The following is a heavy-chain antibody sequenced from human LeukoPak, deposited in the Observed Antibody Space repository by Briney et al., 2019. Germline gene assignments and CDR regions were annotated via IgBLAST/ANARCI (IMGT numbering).Heavy chain of an antibody. V-gene: IGHV3-11*04. CDR3: ARDLRGDY. CDR2: ISSSGSTI. CDR1: GGSISSYY. J-gene: IGHJ4*02. Sequence: PSETLSLTCTVSGGSISSYYWSWIRQPPGKGLEWVSYISSSGSTIYYADSVKGRFTISRDNAKNSLYLQMNSLRGEDTALYYCARDLRGDYWGQGTPVTVSS.